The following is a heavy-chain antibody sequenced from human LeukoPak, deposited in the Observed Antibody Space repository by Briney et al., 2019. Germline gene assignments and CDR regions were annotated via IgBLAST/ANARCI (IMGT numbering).Heavy chain of an antibody. V-gene: IGHV4-34*01. J-gene: IGHJ3*01. Sequence: SETLSLTCAVYGGSFSGYYWSWLRQPPGKGLEWIGEINHSGSNNYNPSLKRRVTISVDTSKNQFSLKLSAVTAADTAVYYCARFEYYYDMGMTWVLAFDFWGQGTMVTVSS. CDR1: GGSFSGYY. D-gene: IGHD3-22*01. CDR2: INHSGSN. CDR3: ARFEYYYDMGMTWVLAFDF.